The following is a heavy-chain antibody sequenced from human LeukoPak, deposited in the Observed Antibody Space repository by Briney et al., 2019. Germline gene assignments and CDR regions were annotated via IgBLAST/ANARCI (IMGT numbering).Heavy chain of an antibody. Sequence: GGSLTLSFAAAGFTFSSYAMKWVRQAPGEGLEGVSAFSGGGTYTDYADSVKGRFTISRDNSKTTLYLQMNSLRAEDTAIYYCAKDQIQTQLFLGVTETPLDYWGQGTLVTVSS. CDR2: FSGGGTYT. CDR1: GFTFSSYA. J-gene: IGHJ4*02. CDR3: AKDQIQTQLFLGVTETPLDY. V-gene: IGHV3-23*01. D-gene: IGHD5-18*01.